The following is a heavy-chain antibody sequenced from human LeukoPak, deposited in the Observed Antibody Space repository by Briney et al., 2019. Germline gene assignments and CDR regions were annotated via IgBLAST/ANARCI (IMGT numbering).Heavy chain of an antibody. V-gene: IGHV1-18*01. D-gene: IGHD3-3*01. CDR3: ARVDYDFWSGYLQPPDY. J-gene: IGHJ4*02. Sequence: ASVTVSFKASGYTFTIYGISWVRQAPGQGLEWMGWISAYNGNTNYAQKLQGRVTMTTDTSTSTAYMELRSLRSDDTAVYYCARVDYDFWSGYLQPPDYWGQGTLVTVSS. CDR1: GYTFTIYG. CDR2: ISAYNGNT.